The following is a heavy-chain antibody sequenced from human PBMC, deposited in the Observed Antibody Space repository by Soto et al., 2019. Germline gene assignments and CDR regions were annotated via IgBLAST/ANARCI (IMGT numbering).Heavy chain of an antibody. V-gene: IGHV3-11*06. J-gene: IGHJ4*02. CDR3: ARVVADGPYYFDY. CDR2: ISSSSSYT. CDR1: GFTFSGYY. Sequence: QVQLVESGGGLVKPGGSLRLSCAASGFTFSGYYMSWIRQAPGKGLEWVSYISSSSSYTNYADSVKGRLTISRDNSKNSLNMQMNSLRAADTAVYYCARVVADGPYYFDYWGQGTLVTVSS. D-gene: IGHD5-12*01.